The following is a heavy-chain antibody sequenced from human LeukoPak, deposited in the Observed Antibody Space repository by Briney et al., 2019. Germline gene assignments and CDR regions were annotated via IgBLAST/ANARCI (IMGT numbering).Heavy chain of an antibody. Sequence: GGSLRLSCAASGFTFSSYSMNWVRQAPGKGLEWVSSISSSSSYIYYADSVKGRFTISRDNAKNSLYLQMNSLGAEDTAVHYCARDYSGGGDPLFDYWGQGTLVTVSS. V-gene: IGHV3-21*01. J-gene: IGHJ4*02. D-gene: IGHD3-16*01. CDR1: GFTFSSYS. CDR2: ISSSSSYI. CDR3: ARDYSGGGDPLFDY.